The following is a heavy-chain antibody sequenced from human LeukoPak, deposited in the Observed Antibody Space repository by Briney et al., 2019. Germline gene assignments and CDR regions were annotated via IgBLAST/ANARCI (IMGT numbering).Heavy chain of an antibody. CDR3: ARVDYYDRSGYFDY. J-gene: IGHJ4*02. V-gene: IGHV5-51*01. CDR2: IYPGESDT. D-gene: IGHD3-22*01. Sequence: GESLKISCEGSGYSFSNYWLGWVRQMPGKGLEGMGIIYPGESDTRYSPSFQGQVTISADKSISTAYLQWSSLKASDTAMYYCARVDYYDRSGYFDYWGQGTQVTVSS. CDR1: GYSFSNYW.